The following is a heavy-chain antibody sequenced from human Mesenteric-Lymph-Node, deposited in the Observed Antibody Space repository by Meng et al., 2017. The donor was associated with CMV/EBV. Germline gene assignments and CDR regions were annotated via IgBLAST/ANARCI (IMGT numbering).Heavy chain of an antibody. CDR2: IIPILGIA. Sequence: SVKVSCKASGYTFTSYGISWVRQAPGQGLEWMGGIIPILGIANYAQKFQGRVTITADKSTSTAYMELSSLRSEDTAVYYCARMHVDTAMVDYWGQGTLVTVSS. D-gene: IGHD5-18*01. CDR1: GYTFTSYG. J-gene: IGHJ4*02. CDR3: ARMHVDTAMVDY. V-gene: IGHV1-69*10.